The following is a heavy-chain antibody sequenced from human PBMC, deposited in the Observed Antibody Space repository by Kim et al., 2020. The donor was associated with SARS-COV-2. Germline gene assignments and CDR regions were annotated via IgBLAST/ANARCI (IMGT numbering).Heavy chain of an antibody. V-gene: IGHV3-30*18. CDR1: GFTFSSYG. CDR2: ISYDGSNK. J-gene: IGHJ4*02. D-gene: IGHD6-6*01. CDR3: AKDHEQLVEGYYFDY. Sequence: GGSLRLSCAASGFTFSSYGMHWVRQAPGKGLEWVAVISYDGSNKYYADSVKGRFTISRDNSKNTLYLQMNSLRAEDTAVYYCAKDHEQLVEGYYFDYWGQGTLVTVSS.